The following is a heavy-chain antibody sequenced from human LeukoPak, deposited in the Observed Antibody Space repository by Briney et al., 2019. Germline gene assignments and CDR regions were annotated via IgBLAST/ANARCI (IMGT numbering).Heavy chain of an antibody. CDR1: GFAFSNYA. V-gene: IGHV3-23*01. J-gene: IGHJ4*02. D-gene: IGHD3-22*01. Sequence: GGSLRLSCAASGFAFSNYAMNWVRQAPGKGLEWVSTISGRDGNTYYADSVKDRFTISRDNSKNTLYLQMNSLRAEDTAVYYCAKDGADYYDASGFYGDFDYWGQGTLVTVSS. CDR2: ISGRDGNT. CDR3: AKDGADYYDASGFYGDFDY.